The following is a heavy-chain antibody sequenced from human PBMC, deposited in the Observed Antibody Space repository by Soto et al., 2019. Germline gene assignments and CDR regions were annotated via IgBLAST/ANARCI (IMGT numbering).Heavy chain of an antibody. CDR1: GFTFRNNV. CDR2: ITGSGRDT. V-gene: IGHV3-23*01. D-gene: IGHD2-8*01. CDR3: AKNGLDNSPSAIDS. Sequence: LRLSCAASGFTFRNNVLSWVRQTPGKGLDWVSGITGSGRDTYYADSVKGRFTISRDNSKNMVFLQMNSLRAEDTALYYCAKNGLDNSPSAIDSWGPGTLVTVS. J-gene: IGHJ4*02.